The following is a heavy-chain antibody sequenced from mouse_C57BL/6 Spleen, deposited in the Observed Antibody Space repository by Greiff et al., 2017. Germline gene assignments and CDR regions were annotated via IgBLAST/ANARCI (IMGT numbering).Heavy chain of an antibody. V-gene: IGHV1-26*01. CDR2: IIPNNGGT. CDR3: ARGDYYGSSSWFAY. D-gene: IGHD1-1*01. J-gene: IGHJ3*01. Sequence: EVQLQQSGPELVKPGASVKISCKASGYTFTDYYMNWVKQSHGKSLEWIGDIIPNNGGTSYNQKFKGNATLTVDKSSSTAYMELRSLTSEDSAVYYCARGDYYGSSSWFAYWGQGTLVTVSA. CDR1: GYTFTDYY.